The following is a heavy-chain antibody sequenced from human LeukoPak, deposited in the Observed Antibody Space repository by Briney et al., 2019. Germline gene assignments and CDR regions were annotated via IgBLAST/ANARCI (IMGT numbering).Heavy chain of an antibody. Sequence: PSETLSLTCTVSGGSISSYYWSWIRQPAGKGLEWIGRIYTSGSTNYNPSLKSRVTMSVDTSKNQFSLKLSSVTAADTAVYYCARVFEPKSANWYYYYMDVWGKGTTVTVSS. V-gene: IGHV4-4*07. CDR1: GGSISSYY. D-gene: IGHD1-14*01. CDR2: IYTSGST. CDR3: ARVFEPKSANWYYYYMDV. J-gene: IGHJ6*03.